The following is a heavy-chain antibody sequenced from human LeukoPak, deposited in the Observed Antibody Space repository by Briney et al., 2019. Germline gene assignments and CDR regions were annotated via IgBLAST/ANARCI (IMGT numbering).Heavy chain of an antibody. CDR3: AKSLYYYDSSGILGLDY. J-gene: IGHJ4*02. CDR2: ISYDGSNK. CDR1: GFTFSSYA. Sequence: PGGSLRLSCAASGFTFSSYAMHWVRQAPGKGLEWVAVISYDGSNKYYADSVKGRFTISRDNAKNSLYLQMNSLRAEDMALYYCAKSLYYYDSSGILGLDYWGQGTLVTVSS. V-gene: IGHV3-30-3*02. D-gene: IGHD3-22*01.